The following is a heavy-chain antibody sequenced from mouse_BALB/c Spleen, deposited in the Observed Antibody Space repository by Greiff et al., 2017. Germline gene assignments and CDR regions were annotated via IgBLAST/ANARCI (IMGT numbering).Heavy chain of an antibody. CDR3: ARFPYYDYDGLYAMDY. D-gene: IGHD2-4*01. CDR2: ISSGSSTI. V-gene: IGHV5-17*02. CDR1: GFTFSSFG. Sequence: EVQGVESGGGLVQPGGSRKLSCAASGFTFSSFGMHWVRQAPEKGLEWVAYISSGSSTIYYADTVKGRFTISRDNPKNTLFLQMTSLRSEDTAMYYCARFPYYDYDGLYAMDYWGQGTSVTVSS. J-gene: IGHJ4*01.